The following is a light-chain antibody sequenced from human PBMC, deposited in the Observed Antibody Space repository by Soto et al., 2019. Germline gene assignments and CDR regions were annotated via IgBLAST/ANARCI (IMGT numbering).Light chain of an antibody. Sequence: QSVLTQPPSVSGAPGQRVTISCTGTSSNIGAGYDVIWYQQLPGTAPKLLIFGNNSRSSGVPDRFSASKSGTSASLAVAGLQAEDEADYHCQSYDTRLSGSVFGGGTKVTV. J-gene: IGLJ3*02. V-gene: IGLV1-40*01. CDR2: GNN. CDR3: QSYDTRLSGSV. CDR1: SSNIGAGYD.